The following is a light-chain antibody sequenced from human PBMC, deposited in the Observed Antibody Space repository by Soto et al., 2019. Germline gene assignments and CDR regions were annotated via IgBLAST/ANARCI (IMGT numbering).Light chain of an antibody. CDR1: SSDVGGYNF. CDR3: TSYTSSITYV. Sequence: SALTQPASVSGYPGQSITISCTGTSSDVGGYNFVSWYQHHPGKAPKLIIYDVTNRPSGISNRFSGSKSGNTASLTISGLQAEDEADYYCTSYTSSITYVFGTGTKVTVL. V-gene: IGLV2-14*03. CDR2: DVT. J-gene: IGLJ1*01.